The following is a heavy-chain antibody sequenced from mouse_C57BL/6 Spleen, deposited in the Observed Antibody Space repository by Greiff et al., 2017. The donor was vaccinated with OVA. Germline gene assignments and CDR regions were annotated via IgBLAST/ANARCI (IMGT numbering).Heavy chain of an antibody. CDR3: ASIDYGSSYEYFDV. CDR2: IYPGDGDT. CDR1: GYAFSSSW. V-gene: IGHV1-82*01. J-gene: IGHJ1*03. D-gene: IGHD1-1*01. Sequence: VKLMESGPELVKPGASVKISCKASGYAFSSSWMNWVKQRPGKGLEWIGRIYPGDGDTNYNGKFKGKATLTADKSSSTAYMQLSSLTSEDSAVYFCASIDYGSSYEYFDVWGTGTTVTVSS.